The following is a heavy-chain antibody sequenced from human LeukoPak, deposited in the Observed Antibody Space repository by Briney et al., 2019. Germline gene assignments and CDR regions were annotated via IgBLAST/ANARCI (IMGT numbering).Heavy chain of an antibody. V-gene: IGHV1-69*05. J-gene: IGHJ4*02. Sequence: GASVKVSCKASGGTFSNYAISWVRQAPGQGLEWMGGIIPIFGTANYAQKFQGRVTITTDESTSTAYMELSSLRSEDTAVYYCARESGGSYYGPFDYWGQGTLVTVSS. CDR1: GGTFSNYA. D-gene: IGHD1-26*01. CDR2: IIPIFGTA. CDR3: ARESGGSYYGPFDY.